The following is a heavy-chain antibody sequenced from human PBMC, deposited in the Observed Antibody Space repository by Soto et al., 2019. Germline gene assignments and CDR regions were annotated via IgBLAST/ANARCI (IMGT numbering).Heavy chain of an antibody. V-gene: IGHV1-18*01. CDR3: ARDGLYDSNWFDP. CDR1: GYTFTSYG. D-gene: IGHD3-3*01. Sequence: ASVKVSCKASGYTFTSYGISWVRQAPGQGLEWMGWISAYNGNANYAQKLQGRVTMTTDASTSTAYMELSSLRSDDTAVYYCARDGLYDSNWFDPWGKGPLVTVPP. J-gene: IGHJ5*02. CDR2: ISAYNGNA.